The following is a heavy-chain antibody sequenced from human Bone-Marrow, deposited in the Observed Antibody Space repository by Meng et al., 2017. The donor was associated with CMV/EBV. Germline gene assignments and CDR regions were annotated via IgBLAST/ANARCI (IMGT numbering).Heavy chain of an antibody. CDR2: INPNSGGT. D-gene: IGHD3-3*01. J-gene: IGHJ5*02. CDR1: GYTFTGYY. CDR3: ARGGRRFWSGYYNRGGVSFWFDP. Sequence: ASVKVSCKASGYTFTGYYMHWVRQAPGQGLEWMGWINPNSGGTNYAQKFQGRVTMTRDTSISTAYMELSRLRSEATAVYYCARGGRRFWSGYYNRGGVSFWFDPWAQGTLVTVSS. V-gene: IGHV1-2*02.